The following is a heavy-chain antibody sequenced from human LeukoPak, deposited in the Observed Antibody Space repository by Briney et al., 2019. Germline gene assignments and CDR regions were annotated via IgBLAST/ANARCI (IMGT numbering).Heavy chain of an antibody. D-gene: IGHD6-19*01. CDR1: GYTFTGYY. CDR3: ARTHADSGWYVRLDV. J-gene: IGHJ6*02. V-gene: IGHV1-2*02. Sequence: ASVKVSCKASGYTFTGYYMHWVRQAPGQGLEWMGWINPNSGGTNYAQKFQGRVTMTRDTSISTAYMELSRLRSDDTAVYYCARTHADSGWYVRLDVWGQGTTVTVSS. CDR2: INPNSGGT.